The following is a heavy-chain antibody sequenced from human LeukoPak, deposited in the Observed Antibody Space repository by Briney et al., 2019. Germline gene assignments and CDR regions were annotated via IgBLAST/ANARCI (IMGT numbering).Heavy chain of an antibody. Sequence: GGSLRLSCAASGFTFSSFWMHWVRQAPGKGLVWVSHTNSDGSTTDYADPVRGRFTISRDNAKNTLYLQMNSLGSEDTAVYYCVRLTKTAPDSWYYMNVWGKGTTVTVSS. D-gene: IGHD1-14*01. CDR1: GFTFSSFW. CDR2: TNSDGSTT. CDR3: VRLTKTAPDSWYYMNV. V-gene: IGHV3-74*01. J-gene: IGHJ6*03.